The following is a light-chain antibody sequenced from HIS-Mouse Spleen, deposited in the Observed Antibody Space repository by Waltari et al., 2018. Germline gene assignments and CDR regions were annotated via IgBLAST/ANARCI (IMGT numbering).Light chain of an antibody. CDR3: NSRDSSGNHVV. CDR2: GKN. V-gene: IGLV3-19*01. CDR1: SLRSYY. Sequence: SSELTQDPAVSVALGQTVRITCQGDSLRSYYASWYQQKPGQAPGLVIYGKNNRPSGIPDRFSGSRSGNTASLTITGAQAEDEADYYCNSRDSSGNHVVFGGGTKLTVL. J-gene: IGLJ2*01.